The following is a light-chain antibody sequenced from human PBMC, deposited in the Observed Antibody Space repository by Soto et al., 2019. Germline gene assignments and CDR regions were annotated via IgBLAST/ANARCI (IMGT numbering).Light chain of an antibody. Sequence: QPVLTQPPSVSGAPGQRVTISCTRSSSNIGAGYDVHWYQQLPGTAPKLLLYGTTNRPSGIPDRFSGSKSGTSASLAITWLQAEDEAHYYCQSYDTSLTGSVFGGGTKLTVL. CDR1: SSNIGAGYD. CDR2: GTT. CDR3: QSYDTSLTGSV. V-gene: IGLV1-40*01. J-gene: IGLJ2*01.